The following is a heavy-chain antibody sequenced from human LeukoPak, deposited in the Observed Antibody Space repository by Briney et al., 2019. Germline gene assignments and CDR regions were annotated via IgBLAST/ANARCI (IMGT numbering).Heavy chain of an antibody. J-gene: IGHJ4*02. CDR1: GFTFSSDW. CDR3: GRALGSPLDY. CDR2: INSDGSST. D-gene: IGHD1-26*01. V-gene: IGHV3-74*01. Sequence: PGGLLRLSCAASGFTFSSDWMHWVRQAPGKGLVWVSRINSDGSSTAYADSVKGRFTISRDNAKNTLYLQMNSLRAEDTAVYYCGRALGSPLDYWGQGTLVTVSS.